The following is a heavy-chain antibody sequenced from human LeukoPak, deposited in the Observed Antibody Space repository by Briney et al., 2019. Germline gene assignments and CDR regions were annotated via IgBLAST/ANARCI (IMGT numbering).Heavy chain of an antibody. V-gene: IGHV5-51*01. CDR3: ARHLNYYGSGSSSRNDY. D-gene: IGHD3-10*01. Sequence: GESLKISCKGSGYSFTSYWIGWVRQMPGKGLEWMGIIYPGDSDTRYSPSFQGQVTISADKSISTAYLQWSSLKASDTAVYYCARHLNYYGSGSSSRNDYWGQGTLVTVSS. CDR1: GYSFTSYW. CDR2: IYPGDSDT. J-gene: IGHJ4*02.